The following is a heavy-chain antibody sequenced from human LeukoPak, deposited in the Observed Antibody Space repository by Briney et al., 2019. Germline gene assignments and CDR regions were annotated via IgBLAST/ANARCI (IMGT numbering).Heavy chain of an antibody. J-gene: IGHJ4*02. CDR2: MNPKSGNT. CDR3: ARVTGSIDY. V-gene: IGHV1-8*02. CDR1: GYTFTSYG. Sequence: ASVKVSCKASGYTFTSYGISWVRQATGQGLEWMGWMNPKSGNTGYAQKFQGRVTMTRDTSISTAYMELGSLRSEDTAVYYCARVTGSIDYWGQGTLVTVSS. D-gene: IGHD1-26*01.